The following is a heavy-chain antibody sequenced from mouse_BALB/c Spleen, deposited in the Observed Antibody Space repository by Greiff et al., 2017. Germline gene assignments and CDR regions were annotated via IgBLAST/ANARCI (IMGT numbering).Heavy chain of an antibody. D-gene: IGHD2-3*01. CDR2: INSNGGST. CDR3: ARDTDGYYFDY. V-gene: IGHV5-6-3*01. J-gene: IGHJ2*01. CDR1: GFTFSSYG. Sequence: EVKVVDSGGGLVQPGGSLKLSCAASGFTFSSYGMSWVRQTPDKRLELVATINSNGGSTYYPDSVKGRFTISRDNAKNTLYLQMSSLKSEDTAMYYCARDTDGYYFDYWGQGTTLTVSS.